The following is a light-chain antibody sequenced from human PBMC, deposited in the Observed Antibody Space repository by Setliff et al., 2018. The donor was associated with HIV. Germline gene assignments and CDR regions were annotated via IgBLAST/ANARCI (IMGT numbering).Light chain of an antibody. J-gene: IGLJ1*01. CDR3: CSYAGTSTYV. Sequence: QSALTQPASVSGSPGQSITISCTGTSSDVGSYNLVSWYQQHPGKAPKLMICEVSKRPSGVSNRFSGSKSGNTAPLTISGLQAEDEADYYCCSYAGTSTYVFGTGTKVTVL. CDR2: EVS. CDR1: SSDVGSYNL. V-gene: IGLV2-23*02.